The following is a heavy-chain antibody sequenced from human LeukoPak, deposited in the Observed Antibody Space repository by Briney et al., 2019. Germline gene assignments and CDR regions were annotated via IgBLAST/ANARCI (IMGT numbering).Heavy chain of an antibody. CDR2: IYYSGST. V-gene: IGHV4-39*07. J-gene: IGHJ1*01. Sequence: SETLPLTCTVSGGSISSSSYYWGWIRQPPGKGLEWIGSIYYSGSTYYNPSLKSRVTISVDTSKNQFSLKLSSVTAADTAVYYCARDEEGFQHWGQGTLVTVSS. CDR1: GGSISSSSYY. CDR3: ARDEEGFQH.